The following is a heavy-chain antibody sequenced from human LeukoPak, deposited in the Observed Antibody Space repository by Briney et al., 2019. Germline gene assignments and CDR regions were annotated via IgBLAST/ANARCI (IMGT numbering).Heavy chain of an antibody. CDR2: INPNSGGT. CDR3: ARDAFRQYYMDV. Sequence: ASVKLSCKASGSTFTGYYMHWVRHAPGQGLEWIGWINPNSGGTKHAKKFPGTVSMTRGTSTRPTYMEVSRLRSDDPAVTYCARDAFRQYYMDVWGKGTTVTVSS. V-gene: IGHV1-2*02. D-gene: IGHD3-16*01. CDR1: GSTFTGYY. J-gene: IGHJ6*03.